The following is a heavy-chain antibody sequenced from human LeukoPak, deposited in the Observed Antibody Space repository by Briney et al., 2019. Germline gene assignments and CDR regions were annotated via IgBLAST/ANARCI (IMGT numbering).Heavy chain of an antibody. V-gene: IGHV3-7*03. CDR1: EFIFSDYW. D-gene: IGHD3-10*01. CDR3: ARDNGGWFDS. J-gene: IGHJ5*01. CDR2: IKQGGREE. Sequence: GRSLRLSRVASEFIFSDYWMSWVRQAPGKGLEWVANIKQGGREEKYVGSVKGRFAISRDDAKSTLYLQMDSLSGDDTAVYYCARDNGGWFDSWGRGTLVTVSS.